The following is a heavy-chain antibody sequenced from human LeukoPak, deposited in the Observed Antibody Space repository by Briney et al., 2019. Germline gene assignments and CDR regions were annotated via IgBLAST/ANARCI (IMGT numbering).Heavy chain of an antibody. D-gene: IGHD5-18*01. V-gene: IGHV3-30*04. CDR1: GFTFTNYT. CDR3: ARDGRDTAMVTVDY. Sequence: PGGSLRLSCAASGFTFTNYTMHWVRQAPGKGLEWVAVISYDGSYKYYADSVKGRFTISRDSSKNTVSLQMNSLRAEDTAVYYCARDGRDTAMVTVDYWGQGTLVTVSS. J-gene: IGHJ4*02. CDR2: ISYDGSYK.